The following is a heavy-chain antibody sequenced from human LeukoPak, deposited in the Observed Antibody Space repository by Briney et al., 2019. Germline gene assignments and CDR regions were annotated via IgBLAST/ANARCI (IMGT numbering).Heavy chain of an antibody. V-gene: IGHV3-7*01. Sequence: GGSLRLSCAASGFTFNNYWMNWVRRAPGKGLEWVADIEQDGGEKYYVDSVKGRFTISRDNAKNSLYLQMSSLRAEDTAVYYCARTARSYSYDFWSGYSADWGQGTLVTVSS. D-gene: IGHD3-3*01. CDR2: IEQDGGEK. CDR1: GFTFNNYW. CDR3: ARTARSYSYDFWSGYSAD. J-gene: IGHJ4*02.